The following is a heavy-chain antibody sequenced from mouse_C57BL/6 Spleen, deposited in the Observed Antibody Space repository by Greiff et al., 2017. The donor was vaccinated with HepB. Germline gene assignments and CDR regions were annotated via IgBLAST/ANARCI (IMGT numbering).Heavy chain of an antibody. CDR2: IDPSDSET. J-gene: IGHJ2*01. Sequence: QVQLQQPGAELVRPGSSVKLSCKASGYTFTSYWMHWVKKRPIQGLEWIGNIDPSDSETHYNQKFKDKATLTVDKSSSTAYMQLSSLTSEDSAVYYCARERDYYGSSYFDYWGQGTTLTVSS. CDR1: GYTFTSYW. CDR3: ARERDYYGSSYFDY. D-gene: IGHD1-1*01. V-gene: IGHV1-52*01.